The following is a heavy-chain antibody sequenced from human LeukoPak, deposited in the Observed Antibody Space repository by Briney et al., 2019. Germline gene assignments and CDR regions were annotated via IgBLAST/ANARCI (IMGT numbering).Heavy chain of an antibody. Sequence: SETLSLTCAVYGGSFSGYYWSWIRQPPGKGLEWIGEINHSGSTNYNPSLKSRVTISVDTSKNQFFLKLSSVTAADTAVYYCARAYSSGRNWFDPWGQGTLVTVSS. CDR3: ARAYSSGRNWFDP. V-gene: IGHV4-34*01. J-gene: IGHJ5*02. CDR2: INHSGST. CDR1: GGSFSGYY. D-gene: IGHD6-19*01.